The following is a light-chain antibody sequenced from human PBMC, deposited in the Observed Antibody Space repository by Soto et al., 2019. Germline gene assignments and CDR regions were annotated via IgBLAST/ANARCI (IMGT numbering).Light chain of an antibody. J-gene: IGKJ1*01. CDR1: QSVSSN. CDR2: DAS. V-gene: IGKV3D-15*01. Sequence: EIVMTQSPATLSVSPGERATXSCRASQSVSSNLAWYTQKPGQAPRLLIYDASNRATGIPARFSGSGSWTDFTLTINSLEPEDFAVFYCQQYGTSEIIFGQGTKVDIK. CDR3: QQYGTSEII.